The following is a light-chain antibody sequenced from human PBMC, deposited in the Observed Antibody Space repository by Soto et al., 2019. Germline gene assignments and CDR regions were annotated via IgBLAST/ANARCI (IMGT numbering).Light chain of an antibody. Sequence: DIQMTQSPSTLSASVGDRVTITCRARQSISSWLAWYQQKPGKAPNLLIYKASSLESGVPSRFSGSGSGTEFTLTINSLQPDDFATYYCQQYNSYPWTFGQGTKVEIK. J-gene: IGKJ1*01. CDR2: KAS. V-gene: IGKV1-5*03. CDR1: QSISSW. CDR3: QQYNSYPWT.